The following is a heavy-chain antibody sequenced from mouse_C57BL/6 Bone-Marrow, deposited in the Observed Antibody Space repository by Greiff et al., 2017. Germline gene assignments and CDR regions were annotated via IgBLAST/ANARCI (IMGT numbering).Heavy chain of an antibody. V-gene: IGHV5-17*01. CDR2: ISSGSSTI. CDR3: ARGIITTRGSYYFDY. J-gene: IGHJ2*01. D-gene: IGHD1-1*01. Sequence: VQLQQSGGGLVKPGGSLKLSCAASGFTFSDYGMHWVRQAPEKGLEWVAYISSGSSTIYYADTVKGRFTISRDNAKNTLFLQMTSLRSEDTAMYYCARGIITTRGSYYFDYWGQGTTLTVSS. CDR1: GFTFSDYG.